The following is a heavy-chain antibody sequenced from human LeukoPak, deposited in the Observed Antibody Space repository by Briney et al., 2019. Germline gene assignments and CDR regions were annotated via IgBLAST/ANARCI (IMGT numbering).Heavy chain of an antibody. CDR2: ISSSSSTI. CDR1: GFTFSSYS. V-gene: IGHV3-48*01. J-gene: IGHJ6*03. Sequence: GGSLRLSCAASGFTFSSYSMNWVRQAPGKGLEWVSYISSSSSTIYYADSVKGRFTISRDNAKNSLYLQMNSLRGEDTAVYYCARVSHYYYYMDVWGKGTTVTVSS. CDR3: ARVSHYYYYMDV.